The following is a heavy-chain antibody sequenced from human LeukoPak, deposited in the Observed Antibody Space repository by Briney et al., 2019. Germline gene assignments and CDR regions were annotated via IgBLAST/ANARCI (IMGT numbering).Heavy chain of an antibody. CDR3: AVWGSYRYDY. J-gene: IGHJ4*02. V-gene: IGHV4-38-2*02. CDR2: IYHSGSM. CDR1: GYSISSGYY. D-gene: IGHD3-16*02. Sequence: SETLSLTCSVSGYSISSGYYWGWIRQPPGKGLEWIGSIYHSGSMYYNPSLKSRVTTSVDTSKNQFSLKLSSVTAADTAVYYCAVWGSYRYDYWGQGTLVTVSS.